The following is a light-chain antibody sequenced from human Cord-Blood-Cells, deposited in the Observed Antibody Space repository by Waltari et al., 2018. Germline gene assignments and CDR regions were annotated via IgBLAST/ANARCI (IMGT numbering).Light chain of an antibody. CDR3: CSYAGSRV. CDR1: SSDVWSYNL. Sequence: QSALTQPAAVSGSPAQSTTIPCTGTSSDVWSYNLVSWYQQHPGKAPKLMIYEVSKRPSGVSNRFSGSKSGNTASLTIAGLQAEDEADYYCCSYAGSRVFGGGTKLTVL. V-gene: IGLV2-23*02. CDR2: EVS. J-gene: IGLJ3*02.